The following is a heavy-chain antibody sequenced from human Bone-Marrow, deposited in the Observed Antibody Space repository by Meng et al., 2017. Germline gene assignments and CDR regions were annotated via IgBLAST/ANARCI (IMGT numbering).Heavy chain of an antibody. CDR2: IYYSGST. D-gene: IGHD6-13*01. Sequence: GSLRLSCTVSGGSISSYYWSWIRQPPGKGLEWIGYIYYSGSTNYNPSLKSRVTIPVDTSKNQFSLKLSSVTAADTAVYYCARDGPPYSIKGGSNWFDPWGQGTLVTVSS. V-gene: IGHV4-59*01. CDR1: GGSISSYY. J-gene: IGHJ5*02. CDR3: ARDGPPYSIKGGSNWFDP.